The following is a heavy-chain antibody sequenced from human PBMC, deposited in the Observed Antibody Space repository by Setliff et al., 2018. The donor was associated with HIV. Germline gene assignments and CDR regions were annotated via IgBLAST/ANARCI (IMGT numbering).Heavy chain of an antibody. J-gene: IGHJ4*02. CDR2: ISFDGSDR. D-gene: IGHD5-18*01. Sequence: PGGSLRLSCAASGFTFSSYSMHWVRQAPGKGLEWVATISFDGSDRYYVESVRGRFTISRDNSKNTLYLQLNSLRTEDTAVYYCARDPDTALVLIYFDYWGQGALVTVS. CDR1: GFTFSSYS. CDR3: ARDPDTALVLIYFDY. V-gene: IGHV3-30*04.